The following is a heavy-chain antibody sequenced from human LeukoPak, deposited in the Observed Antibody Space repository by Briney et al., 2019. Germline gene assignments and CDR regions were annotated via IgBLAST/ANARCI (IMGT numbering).Heavy chain of an antibody. CDR1: GGSFSGYY. CDR2: INLSGRN. J-gene: IGHJ3*02. D-gene: IGHD1-26*01. CDR3: GMKVVGAEDDAFDI. Sequence: SETLSLTCAVDGGSFSGYYWSWIRQPPGKGLEWGGEINLSGRNNYNPSLKSRVTISVDTSKNQFSLQLSSVTAAEAAVYYCGMKVVGAEDDAFDIWGQGTMVTVSS. V-gene: IGHV4-34*01.